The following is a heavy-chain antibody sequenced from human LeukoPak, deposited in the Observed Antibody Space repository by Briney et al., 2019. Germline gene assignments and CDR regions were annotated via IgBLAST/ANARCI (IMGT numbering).Heavy chain of an antibody. V-gene: IGHV4-61*01. Sequence: PSETLSLTCTVSGYSISSGYYWGWIRQPPGRGLEWIAYIYYSRVVKYHPSLKRRVTISVDTSKNQVSLKVDSVTAADTAVYYCARNDYTDSNSDYFDYWGQGALVTVSS. CDR1: GYSISSGYY. CDR3: ARNDYTDSNSDYFDY. CDR2: IYYSRVV. D-gene: IGHD4-17*01. J-gene: IGHJ4*02.